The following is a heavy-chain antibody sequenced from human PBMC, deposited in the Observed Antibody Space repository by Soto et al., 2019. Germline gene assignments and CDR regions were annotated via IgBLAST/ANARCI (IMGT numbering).Heavy chain of an antibody. CDR3: ARLDDFGGHY. V-gene: IGHV4-39*01. CDR1: VGSINSRTHY. Sequence: PSETLSLTCTVSVGSINSRTHYWGWVRQAPGKGLEWIGSIYFKGSTYYNPSLKSRVTISIDTSNNQFSLKLTSVTAGDTAVYYCARLDDFGGHYWGQGTQVTVSS. J-gene: IGHJ4*02. D-gene: IGHD3-10*01. CDR2: IYFKGST.